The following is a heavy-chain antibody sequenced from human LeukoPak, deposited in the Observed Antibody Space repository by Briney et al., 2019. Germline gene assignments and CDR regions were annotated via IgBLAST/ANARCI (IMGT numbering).Heavy chain of an antibody. CDR3: ARDLHSGSYDLGY. J-gene: IGHJ4*02. CDR2: IIPIFGTA. CDR1: GGTFSSYA. D-gene: IGHD1-26*01. Sequence: VASVKVSCKASGGTFSSYAISWVRQAPGQGLEWMGRIIPIFGTANYAQKFQGRVTITTDESTSTAYMELSSLRSEDTAVYYCARDLHSGSYDLGYWGQGTLVTVSS. V-gene: IGHV1-69*05.